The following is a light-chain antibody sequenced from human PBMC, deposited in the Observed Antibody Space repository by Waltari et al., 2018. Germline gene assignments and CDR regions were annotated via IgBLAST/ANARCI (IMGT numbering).Light chain of an antibody. J-gene: IGLJ2*01. V-gene: IGLV2-18*02. CDR2: DVN. CDR3: SSYTRRNTLI. Sequence: QSALTQPPSVSGFLGQSVTISCTGTSSDVGPFTRISWYQQAPGTAPKLMIYDVNIRPSGVPDRFAGSKSGNTASLTISGLQAKDETDYFCSSYTRRNTLIFGGGTQLTV. CDR1: SSDVGPFTR.